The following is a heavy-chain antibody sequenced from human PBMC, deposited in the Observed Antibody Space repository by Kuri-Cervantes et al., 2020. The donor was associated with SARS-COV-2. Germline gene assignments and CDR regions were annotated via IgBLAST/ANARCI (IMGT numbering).Heavy chain of an antibody. CDR1: GGSISSGDYY. J-gene: IGHJ3*02. V-gene: IGHV4-30-4*01. CDR3: ARDPYYDYVWGSYRLGGAFDI. Sequence: SETLSLTCTVSGGSISSGDYYWSWIRQPPGKGLEWIGSIYYSGSTYYNPSLKSRVTISVDTSKNQFSLKLRSVTAANTAVYYCARDPYYDYVWGSYRLGGAFDIWGQGTMVTVSS. CDR2: IYYSGST. D-gene: IGHD3-16*02.